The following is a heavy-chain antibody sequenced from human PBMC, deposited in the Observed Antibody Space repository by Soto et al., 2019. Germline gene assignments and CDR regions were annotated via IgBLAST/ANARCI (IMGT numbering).Heavy chain of an antibody. V-gene: IGHV4-59*08. D-gene: IGHD6-6*01. CDR1: GASIYTYY. CDR3: ARHPIAARPGNWFDP. Sequence: SETLSLTCNVSGASIYTYYWNWIRQSPGKGLEWIGYISDGGSTYYNPSLKSRVTISVDTSKNQFSLKLSSVTAADTAVYYCARHPIAARPGNWFDPWGQGTLVTVSS. CDR2: ISDGGST. J-gene: IGHJ5*02.